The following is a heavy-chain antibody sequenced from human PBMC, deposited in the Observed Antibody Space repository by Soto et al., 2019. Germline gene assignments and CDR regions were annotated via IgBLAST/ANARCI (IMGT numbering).Heavy chain of an antibody. CDR1: GYTFTSYG. CDR2: ISAYNGNT. D-gene: IGHD3-22*01. V-gene: IGHV1-18*01. CDR3: ARDNGYYYDSSGYYTFDY. Sequence: QVQLVQSGAEVKKPGASVKVSCKASGYTFTSYGISWVRQAPGQGLEWMGWISAYNGNTNYAQKLQGRVTMTTDTSTSTAYMELRRLRSDYTAVYYCARDNGYYYDSSGYYTFDYWGQGTLVTVSS. J-gene: IGHJ4*02.